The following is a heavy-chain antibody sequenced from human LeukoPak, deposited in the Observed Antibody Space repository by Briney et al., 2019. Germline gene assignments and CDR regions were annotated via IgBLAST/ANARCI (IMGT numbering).Heavy chain of an antibody. D-gene: IGHD3-10*01. V-gene: IGHV5-51*01. J-gene: IGHJ4*02. CDR1: GYSFTSYW. CDR2: IYPGDSDT. CDR3: ALHPAQGSGSLDY. Sequence: GESLKISCKGSGYSFTSYWIGWVRQMPGKGLEWMGIIYPGDSDTRYSPSYQGQVTISADKSISTAYLQWSSLKASDTAIYYCALHPAQGSGSLDYWGQGTLVTVSS.